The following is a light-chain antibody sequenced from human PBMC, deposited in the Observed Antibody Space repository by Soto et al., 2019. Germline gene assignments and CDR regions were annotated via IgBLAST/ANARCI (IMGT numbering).Light chain of an antibody. CDR1: QSISSW. CDR2: KAS. Sequence: DIQMTQSPSTLSASVGDRVTITCRASQSISSWLAWYQQKPGKAPKLLIYKASSLESGVPSRFSCSGSGTEFTHTITSLQPDDFATHYCQQYNSYPYTFDQGTKLEIK. CDR3: QQYNSYPYT. J-gene: IGKJ2*01. V-gene: IGKV1-5*03.